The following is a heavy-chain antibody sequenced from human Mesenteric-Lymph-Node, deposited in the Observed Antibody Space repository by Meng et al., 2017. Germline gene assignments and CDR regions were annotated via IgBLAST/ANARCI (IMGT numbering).Heavy chain of an antibody. J-gene: IGHJ4*02. V-gene: IGHV4-39*07. CDR2: FYYSGST. Sequence: SETLSLTCTVSGGSISVGGYYWAWIRQPPGRGLEWIGSFYYSGSTYYNPSLKSRVTISLDTSKSQFSLNLSSVTAADTAVYYCARCIAVAYSPVDYWGQGTLVTVSS. D-gene: IGHD6-19*01. CDR1: GGSISVGGYY. CDR3: ARCIAVAYSPVDY.